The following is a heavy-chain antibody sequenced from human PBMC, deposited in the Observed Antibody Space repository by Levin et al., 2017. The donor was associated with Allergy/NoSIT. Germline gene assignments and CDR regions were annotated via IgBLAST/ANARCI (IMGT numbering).Heavy chain of an antibody. V-gene: IGHV3-30*04. Sequence: GESLKISCAASGFTFSSYAMHWVRQAPGKGLEWVAVISYDGSNKYYADSVKGRFTISRDNSKNTLYLQMNSLRAEDTAVYYCARDPAQGALARKGGYGDYFLVDYWGQGTLVTVSS. CDR1: GFTFSSYA. J-gene: IGHJ4*02. D-gene: IGHD4-17*01. CDR3: ARDPAQGALARKGGYGDYFLVDY. CDR2: ISYDGSNK.